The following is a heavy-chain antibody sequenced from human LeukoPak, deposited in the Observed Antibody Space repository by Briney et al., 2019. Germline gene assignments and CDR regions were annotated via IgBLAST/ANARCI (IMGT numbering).Heavy chain of an antibody. J-gene: IGHJ4*02. D-gene: IGHD6-19*01. CDR3: ARAHGSGATDITPPHY. CDR1: GFTFSSYA. V-gene: IGHV3-64*01. CDR2: ISSNGGST. Sequence: GGSLRLSCAASGFTFSSYAMHRVRQAPGKGLEYVSAISSNGGSTYYANSVKGRFTISRDNSKNTLYLQMGSLRAEDMAVYYCARAHGSGATDITPPHYWGQGTLVTVSS.